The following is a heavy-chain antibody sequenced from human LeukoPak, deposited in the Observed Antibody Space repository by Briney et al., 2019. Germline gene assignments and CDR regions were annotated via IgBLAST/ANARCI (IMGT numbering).Heavy chain of an antibody. CDR3: ARHNNYGDYDY. CDR1: GFSFSSYA. D-gene: IGHD4-17*01. CDR2: ISGSGFTT. Sequence: QPGGSLRLSCAASGFSFSSYAMTWVRQAPGKGLEWVSAISGSGFTTYYADSVKGRFSISRDNSQNTLFLQMNSLRADDTAVYYCARHNNYGDYDYWSQGSLVTVSP. J-gene: IGHJ4*02. V-gene: IGHV3-23*01.